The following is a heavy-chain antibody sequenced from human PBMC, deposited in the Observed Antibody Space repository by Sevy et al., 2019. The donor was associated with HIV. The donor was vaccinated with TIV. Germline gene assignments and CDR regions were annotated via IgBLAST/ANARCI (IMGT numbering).Heavy chain of an antibody. CDR2: ISYDGSNK. J-gene: IGHJ3*02. CDR3: ASATYYYDSSGYSQGAFDI. V-gene: IGHV3-30-3*01. D-gene: IGHD3-22*01. Sequence: GGSLRLSCAASGFTFSSYAMHWVRQAPGKGLEWVAFISYDGSNKYYADSVKGRFTIFRDNSKNTLYLQMNSLRAEDTAVYYCASATYYYDSSGYSQGAFDIWGQGTMVTVSS. CDR1: GFTFSSYA.